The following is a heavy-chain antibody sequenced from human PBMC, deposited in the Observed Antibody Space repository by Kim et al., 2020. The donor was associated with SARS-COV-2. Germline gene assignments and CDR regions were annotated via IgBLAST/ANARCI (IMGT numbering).Heavy chain of an antibody. CDR2: IYSGGST. CDR1: GFSVSSNF. D-gene: IGHD3-3*01. CDR3: ARGLYDDFWGGYQTRYNWYFDL. V-gene: IGHV3-53*01. Sequence: GGSLRLSCAASGFSVSSNFMSWVRQAPGKGLEWVSVIYSGGSTYYADSVKGRFTISRDESNDTVYLQMNSLRVDDTAVYYCARGLYDDFWGGYQTRYNWYFDLWGRGTLVTVLS. J-gene: IGHJ2*01.